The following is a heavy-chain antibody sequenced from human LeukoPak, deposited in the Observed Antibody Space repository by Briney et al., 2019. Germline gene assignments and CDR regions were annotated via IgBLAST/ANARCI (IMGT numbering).Heavy chain of an antibody. CDR3: ARDRLVVEMATPPDAFDI. J-gene: IGHJ3*02. Sequence: ASVKVSCTASGGTFSSYAISWVRQAPGQGLEWMGGIIPIFGTANYAQKFQGRVTITADESTSTAYMELSSLRSEDTAVYFCARDRLVVEMATPPDAFDIWGQGTLVTVSS. CDR2: IIPIFGTA. CDR1: GGTFSSYA. D-gene: IGHD5-24*01. V-gene: IGHV1-69*13.